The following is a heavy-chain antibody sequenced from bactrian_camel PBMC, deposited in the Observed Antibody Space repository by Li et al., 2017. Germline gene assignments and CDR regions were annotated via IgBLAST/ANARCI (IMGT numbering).Heavy chain of an antibody. J-gene: IGHJ4*01. V-gene: IGHV3S9*01. CDR2: IDDDGAT. Sequence: HVQLVESGGGSVEAGGSLRLSCAYSGDTQNTAYMAWFRQSPGKEREGVAVIDDDGATIYGDSVKGRVTISKGNGRLTLYLQMDSLKPEDTAMYYCAGSAGSWAVQCGLSHSTYTYWGQGTQVTVS. CDR3: AGSAGSWAVQCGLSHSTYTY. CDR1: GDTQNTAY. D-gene: IGHD6*01.